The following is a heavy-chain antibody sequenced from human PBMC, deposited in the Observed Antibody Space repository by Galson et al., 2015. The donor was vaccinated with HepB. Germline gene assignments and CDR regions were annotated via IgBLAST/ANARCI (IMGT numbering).Heavy chain of an antibody. V-gene: IGHV3-53*01. D-gene: IGHD1-26*01. CDR2: IYSGGST. J-gene: IGHJ4*02. Sequence: PRLSCAASGFTVSSNYMSWVRQAAGKGLEWVSVIYSGGSTYYADSVKGRFTISRDISKNTLFLQMNSLRAEDTAVYYCAREEGLVGATRPGYFDFWGQGTLVTVSS. CDR3: AREEGLVGATRPGYFDF. CDR1: GFTVSSNY.